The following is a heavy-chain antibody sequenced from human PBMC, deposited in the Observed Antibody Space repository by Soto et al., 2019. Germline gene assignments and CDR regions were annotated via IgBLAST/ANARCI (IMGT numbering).Heavy chain of an antibody. V-gene: IGHV3-30*18. J-gene: IGHJ4*02. CDR3: AKDSSLEWTLPTVFFDY. CDR2: ISYDGSNK. D-gene: IGHD3-3*01. Sequence: QVQLVESGGGVVQPGRSLRLSCAASGFTFSSYGMHWVRQTPGKGLVWVAIISYDGSNKYYADSVKGRFTISRDNSKNTLYLQINSLRPEDTAVYYCAKDSSLEWTLPTVFFDYWGQGTLVTVSS. CDR1: GFTFSSYG.